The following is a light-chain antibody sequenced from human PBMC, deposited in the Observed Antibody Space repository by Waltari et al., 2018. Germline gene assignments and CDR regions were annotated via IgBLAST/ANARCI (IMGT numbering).Light chain of an antibody. Sequence: EIVLTQSPGILSLSPGERATLSCRASQSVSGTYLAWYQQKSGQAPRLLIYGTSSRAPGIPDRCSGSGSGTDFTLTISRLEPEDFAVYYCQQYDSTPMYTFGQGSKLEIK. J-gene: IGKJ2*01. CDR3: QQYDSTPMYT. CDR2: GTS. CDR1: QSVSGTY. V-gene: IGKV3-20*01.